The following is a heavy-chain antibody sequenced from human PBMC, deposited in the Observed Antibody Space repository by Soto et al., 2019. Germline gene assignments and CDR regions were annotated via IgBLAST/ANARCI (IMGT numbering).Heavy chain of an antibody. J-gene: IGHJ4*02. V-gene: IGHV3-66*01. D-gene: IGHD3-3*01. Sequence: PLVSLRLSCAASGFTVSSNYMSWIRQAPGKGLEWASVIYSGGSTYYADSVKGRFTISRDNAKNSLYLQMNSLRAEDTAVYYCARDSKFWSGYYFSPYYFDYWGQGTLDTVSS. CDR3: ARDSKFWSGYYFSPYYFDY. CDR1: GFTVSSNY. CDR2: IYSGGST.